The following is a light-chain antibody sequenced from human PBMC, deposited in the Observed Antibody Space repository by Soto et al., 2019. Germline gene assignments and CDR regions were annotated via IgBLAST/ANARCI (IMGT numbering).Light chain of an antibody. CDR2: EAT. J-gene: IGLJ1*01. CDR3: ISYKTDATFV. V-gene: IGLV2-14*01. CDR1: SSDIGASNF. Sequence: QSALTQPPSVSGSPGQSITVSCTGTSSDIGASNFVSWYQHLPGRAPKVIIFEATNRPSGVSDRFSGSKAGITASLTISGLQADDEGEYFCISYKTDATFVFGTGTKVTVL.